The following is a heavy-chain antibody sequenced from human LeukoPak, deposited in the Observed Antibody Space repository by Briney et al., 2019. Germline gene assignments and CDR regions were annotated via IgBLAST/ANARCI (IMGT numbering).Heavy chain of an antibody. CDR2: IQYDRTNE. D-gene: IGHD2-8*01. CDR1: AFTFSSYG. CDR3: AKDRCSNGVGCYYYYMDV. Sequence: GGSLRLSCAASAFTFSSYGMHWVRQAPGKGLEWVAYIQYDRTNEQYADSVKGRFSISRDSSKNILYLQMNSLRAEDTAVYYCAKDRCSNGVGCYYYYMDVWGKGTTVTISS. V-gene: IGHV3-30*02. J-gene: IGHJ6*03.